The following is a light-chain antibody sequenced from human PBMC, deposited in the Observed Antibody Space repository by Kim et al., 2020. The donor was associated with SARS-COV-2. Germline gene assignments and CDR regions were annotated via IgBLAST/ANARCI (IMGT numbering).Light chain of an antibody. V-gene: IGLV4-69*01. CDR1: SGNSTYA. CDR3: QTWGSGTWV. Sequence: ASVKLTCTLSSGNSTYAIAWHQQQPQKGPRYLMKVNSDGSHTKGDGIPDRFSGSSSGAERYLTISSLQSEDEADYYCQTWGSGTWVFGGGTKLTVL. CDR2: VNSDGSH. J-gene: IGLJ3*02.